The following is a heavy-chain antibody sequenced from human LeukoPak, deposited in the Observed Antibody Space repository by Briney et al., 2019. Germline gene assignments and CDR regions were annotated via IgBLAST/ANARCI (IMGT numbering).Heavy chain of an antibody. CDR2: IWYDGSNK. J-gene: IGHJ1*01. Sequence: GRSLRLSCAASGFTFSSYGMHWVRQAPGKGLEWVAVIWYDGSNKYCADSVKGRFTISRDNSKNTLYLQMNSLRAEDTAVYYCARSKNIGSSSSIPFQHWGQGTLVTVSS. CDR1: GFTFSSYG. CDR3: ARSKNIGSSSSIPFQH. D-gene: IGHD6-13*01. V-gene: IGHV3-33*01.